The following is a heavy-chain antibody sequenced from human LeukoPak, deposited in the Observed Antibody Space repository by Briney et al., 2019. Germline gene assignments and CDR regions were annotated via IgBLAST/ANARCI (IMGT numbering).Heavy chain of an antibody. CDR3: ARDHHDAFDI. J-gene: IGHJ3*02. CDR1: GFTFSSYA. V-gene: IGHV3-30-3*01. Sequence: GGSLRLSCAASGFTFSSYAMHGVRQAPGKVLEWVAVISYDGSNKYYADSVKGRFTISRDNSKNTLYLQMNSLRAEDTAVYYCARDHHDAFDIWGQGTMVTVSS. CDR2: ISYDGSNK.